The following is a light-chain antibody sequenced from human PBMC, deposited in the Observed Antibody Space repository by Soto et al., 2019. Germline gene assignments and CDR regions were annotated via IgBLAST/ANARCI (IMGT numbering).Light chain of an antibody. V-gene: IGKV3D-15*01. J-gene: IGKJ5*01. CDR3: QQYNNWPAIT. CDR1: QSVRSN. Sequence: EIVMTQSPATLSVSPGERATLSCRASQSVRSNFAWYQQKPGQAPRLLIYGASTRATGIPARFSGSGSGTEFTLTISSLQSEDFAVYYCQQYNNWPAITFGQGTRMVIK. CDR2: GAS.